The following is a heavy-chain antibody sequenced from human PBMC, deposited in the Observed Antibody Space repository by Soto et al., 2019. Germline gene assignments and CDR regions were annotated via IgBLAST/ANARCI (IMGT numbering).Heavy chain of an antibody. D-gene: IGHD4-17*01. CDR3: ARQRYRDIDY. J-gene: IGHJ4*02. V-gene: IGHV5-51*01. CDR1: GYSFTSYW. Sequence: GESLKISCKGSGYSFTSYWIGWVRQMPGKGLAWLGIIYPGDSDTRYSLSFQGQVTISADKSISTAYLQWSSLKASDTAMYYCARQRYRDIDYWGQGTLVTVSS. CDR2: IYPGDSDT.